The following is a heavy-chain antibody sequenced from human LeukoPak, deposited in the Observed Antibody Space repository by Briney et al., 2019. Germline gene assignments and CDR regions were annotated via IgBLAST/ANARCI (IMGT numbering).Heavy chain of an antibody. Sequence: GGSLRLSCAASGFTFSSYAVHWVRQAPGKGLEWVAVISYDGSNKYYADSVKGRFTISRDNYKNTLYLQMNSLRAEDTAVYYCDVWDWFDPWGQGTLVTVSS. D-gene: IGHD1-26*01. CDR3: DVWDWFDP. V-gene: IGHV3-30*04. CDR2: ISYDGSNK. J-gene: IGHJ5*02. CDR1: GFTFSSYA.